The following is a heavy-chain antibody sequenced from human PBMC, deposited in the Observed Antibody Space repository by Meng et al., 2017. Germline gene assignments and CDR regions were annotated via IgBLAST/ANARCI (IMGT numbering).Heavy chain of an antibody. D-gene: IGHD5-18*01. CDR1: GGTFSSYA. J-gene: IGHJ6*02. Sequence: SVKVSCKASGGTFSSYAISWVRQAPGQGLEWMGGIIPIFGTANYAQKFQGRVTITTDDSTSTAYMELNSLRSEDTAVYYCARDSWRGYSYGYWVDYYYGMDVWGQGTTVTVSS. CDR3: ARDSWRGYSYGYWVDYYYGMDV. CDR2: IIPIFGTA. V-gene: IGHV1-69*05.